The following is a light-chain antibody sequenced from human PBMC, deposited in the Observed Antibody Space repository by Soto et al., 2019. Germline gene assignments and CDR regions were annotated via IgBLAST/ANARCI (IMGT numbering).Light chain of an antibody. V-gene: IGLV1-51*01. Sequence: SVLTQPPSVSAAPGQKVTISCSGSSSNIGGNSVSWYQQLPGTAPKLLIYDDNKRPSGIPDRFSGSKSGTSATLGITGFQTGDEADYYCSSYTNSNILHYVFGTGTKVTVL. CDR1: SSNIGGNS. CDR3: SSYTNSNILHYV. J-gene: IGLJ1*01. CDR2: DDN.